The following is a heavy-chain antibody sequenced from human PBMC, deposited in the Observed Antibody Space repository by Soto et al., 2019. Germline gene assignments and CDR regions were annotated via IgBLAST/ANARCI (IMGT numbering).Heavy chain of an antibody. J-gene: IGHJ4*02. CDR1: GFTFSGSA. Sequence: EVQLVESGGGLVQPGGSLKLSCAASGFTFSGSAMHWVRQASGKGLEWVGRIRSKANSYATAYAASVKGRFTISRDDSKNTAYLQMNSLKTEDTAVYYCTSSGFGELLYGFDYWGQGTLVTVSS. CDR3: TSSGFGELLYGFDY. D-gene: IGHD3-10*01. V-gene: IGHV3-73*01. CDR2: IRSKANSYAT.